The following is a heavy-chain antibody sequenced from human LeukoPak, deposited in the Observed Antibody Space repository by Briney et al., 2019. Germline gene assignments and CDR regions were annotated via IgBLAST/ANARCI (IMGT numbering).Heavy chain of an antibody. D-gene: IGHD2-2*01. CDR1: GGSFSGYY. V-gene: IGHV4-34*01. CDR3: ARDIVVVPAARWRTDYGMDV. CDR2: INHSGST. Sequence: SETLSLTCAVYGGSFSGYYWSWIRQPPGKGLEWIEEINHSGSTNYNPSLKSRVTISVDTSKNQFSLKLSSVTAADTAVYYCARDIVVVPAARWRTDYGMDVWGQGTTVTVSS. J-gene: IGHJ6*02.